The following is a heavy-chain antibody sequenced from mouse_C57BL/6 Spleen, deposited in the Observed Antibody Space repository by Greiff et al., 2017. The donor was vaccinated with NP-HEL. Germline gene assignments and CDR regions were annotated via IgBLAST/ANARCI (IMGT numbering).Heavy chain of an antibody. V-gene: IGHV5-17*01. D-gene: IGHD2-4*01. J-gene: IGHJ1*03. CDR1: GFTFSDYG. Sequence: EVKLEESGGGLVKPGGSLKLSCAASGFTFSDYGMHWVRQAPEKGLEWVAYISSGSSTIYYADTVKGRFTISRDNAKNTLFLQMTSLRSEDTAMYYCARKDYDYWYFDVWGTGTTVTVSS. CDR3: ARKDYDYWYFDV. CDR2: ISSGSSTI.